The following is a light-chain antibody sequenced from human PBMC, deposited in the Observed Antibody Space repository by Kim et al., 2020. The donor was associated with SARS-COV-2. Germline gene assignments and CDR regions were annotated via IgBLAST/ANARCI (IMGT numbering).Light chain of an antibody. V-gene: IGKV3D-15*01. J-gene: IGKJ5*01. CDR1: KSVSTD. Sequence: PPGERAALSCRASKSVSTDLARYQQKSGQAPRRVIFGATTRATGIPARFSGSRSGTEFTLTISGLQSEDLAVYYCQKYKNWPPITFGQGTRLEIK. CDR3: QKYKNWPPIT. CDR2: GAT.